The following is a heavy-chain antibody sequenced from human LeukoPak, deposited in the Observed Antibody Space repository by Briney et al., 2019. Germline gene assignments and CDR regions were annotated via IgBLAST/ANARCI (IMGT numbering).Heavy chain of an antibody. D-gene: IGHD5-18*01. V-gene: IGHV3-23*01. J-gene: IGHJ4*02. CDR2: ISGSGGST. CDR1: GFTFSSYA. CDR3: AKGLDSRGYSYAHGH. Sequence: GGSLRLSCAASGFTFSSYAMSWVRQAPGKGLEWVSAISGSGGSTYYADSVKGRFTISRDNSKNTLYLQMNSLRAEDTAVYYCAKGLDSRGYSYAHGHWGRGTLVTVSS.